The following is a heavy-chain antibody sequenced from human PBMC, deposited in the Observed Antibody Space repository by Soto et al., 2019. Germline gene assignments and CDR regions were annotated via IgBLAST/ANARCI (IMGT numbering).Heavy chain of an antibody. J-gene: IGHJ3*02. V-gene: IGHV1-69*13. CDR2: IIPIFGTA. CDR3: AIVVVITTSSAFDI. CDR1: GGTFSSYA. Sequence: SVKVSCKASGGTFSSYAISWVRQAPGQGLEWMGGIIPIFGTANYAQKFQGRVTITADESTSTAYMELSSLRSEDTAVYYCAIVVVITTSSAFDIWGQGTMVTVS. D-gene: IGHD3-22*01.